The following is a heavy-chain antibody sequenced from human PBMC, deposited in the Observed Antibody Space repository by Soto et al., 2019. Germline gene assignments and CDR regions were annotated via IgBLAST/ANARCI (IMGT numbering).Heavy chain of an antibody. CDR2: LYSGGST. Sequence: EGSLRLSCAASGFTVSSNYMSWVRQAPGKGLKWVSILYSGGSTYYADSVKGRFTISRDNSKNTLYLQMNSLRAEDTAMYYCARVISYSGYDCWGQGTLVTVSS. J-gene: IGHJ4*02. CDR1: GFTVSSNY. CDR3: ARVISYSGYDC. D-gene: IGHD5-12*01. V-gene: IGHV3-53*01.